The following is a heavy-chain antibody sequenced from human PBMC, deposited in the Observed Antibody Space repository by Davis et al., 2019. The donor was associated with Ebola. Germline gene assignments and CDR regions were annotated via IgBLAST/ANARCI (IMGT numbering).Heavy chain of an antibody. CDR3: ARGEVVVAATGWFDP. D-gene: IGHD2-15*01. Sequence: GESLKISCAASGFTFSSYSMNWVRQAPGKGLEWVANIKQDGSEKYYVDSVKGRFTISRDNAKNSLYLQMNSLRAEDTAVYYCARGEVVVAATGWFDPWGQGTLVTVSS. J-gene: IGHJ5*02. CDR2: IKQDGSEK. CDR1: GFTFSSYS. V-gene: IGHV3-7*03.